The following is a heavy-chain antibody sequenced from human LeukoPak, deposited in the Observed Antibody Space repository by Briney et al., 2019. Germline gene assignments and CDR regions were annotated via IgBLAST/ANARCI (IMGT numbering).Heavy chain of an antibody. D-gene: IGHD6-6*01. CDR3: ARDQIAARPYYMDV. V-gene: IGHV4-4*09. CDR1: GGSISSFY. Sequence: PSETLSLTCTVFGGSISSFYWSWIRQPPGKGLEWIGYVNTSGSTNYNPSLKSRVTISVDTSKNQLSLKLTSVTAADTAVYYCARDQIAARPYYMDVWGQGTTVTVSS. CDR2: VNTSGST. J-gene: IGHJ6*03.